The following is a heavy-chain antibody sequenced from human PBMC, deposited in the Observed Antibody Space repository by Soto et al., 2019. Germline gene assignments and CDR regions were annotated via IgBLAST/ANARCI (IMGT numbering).Heavy chain of an antibody. V-gene: IGHV3-33*01. D-gene: IGHD3-3*01. CDR2: IWYDGSNK. Sequence: GGSLRLSCAASGFTFSSYGMHWVRQAPGKGLEWVAVIWYDGSNKYYADSVKGRFTISRDNSKNTLYLQMNSLRAEDTAVYYCARPSHYDFWSGMDVWGQGTTVTVSS. CDR3: ARPSHYDFWSGMDV. J-gene: IGHJ6*02. CDR1: GFTFSSYG.